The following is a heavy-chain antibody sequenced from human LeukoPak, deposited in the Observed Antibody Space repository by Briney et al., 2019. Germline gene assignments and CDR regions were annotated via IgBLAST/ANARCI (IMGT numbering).Heavy chain of an antibody. V-gene: IGHV4-38-2*01. CDR2: LYHSGST. CDR1: GYSITSCYW. J-gene: IGHJ4*02. D-gene: IGHD3-22*01. CDR3: ARVGGDDSTGHYSVDY. Sequence: PSETLSLTCAVSGYSITSCYWWGWIRQTPGRGLEWIGSLYHSGSTSYNPSLKSRVTISVDTSKNQFSLRLSSVTAADTAVYYCARVGGDDSTGHYSVDYWGQGTLVTVSS.